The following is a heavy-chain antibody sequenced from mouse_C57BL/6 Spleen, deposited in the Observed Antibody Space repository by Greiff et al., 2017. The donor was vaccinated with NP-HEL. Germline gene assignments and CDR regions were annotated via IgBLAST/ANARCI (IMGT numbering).Heavy chain of an antibody. CDR3: AKRAGDPYYFDY. V-gene: IGHV1-64*01. J-gene: IGHJ2*01. CDR2: IHPNSGST. CDR1: GYTFTSYW. Sequence: QVQLQQPGAELVKPGASVKLSCKASGYTFTSYWMHWVKQRPGQGLEWIGMIHPNSGSTNYNEKFTSKATLTVDKSSSTAYMQLRSLTSEDSADYYCAKRAGDPYYFDYWGQGTTLTVSS. D-gene: IGHD2-13*01.